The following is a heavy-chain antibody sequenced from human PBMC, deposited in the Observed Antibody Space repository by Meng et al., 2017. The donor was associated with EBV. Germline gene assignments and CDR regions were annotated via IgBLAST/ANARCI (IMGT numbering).Heavy chain of an antibody. CDR2: IYWDDDK. D-gene: IGHD6-6*01. CDR3: AHIIAARPFDY. Sequence: LKGLGPPPGKPTPTLTLTCTFFWFSLSARGVGVGWIRQPPGKALEWLALIYWDDDKRYSSSLKSRLTITKDASKNQVVLTMTNMDPVDAATYYCAHIIAARPFDYWGQGTLVTVSS. J-gene: IGHJ4*02. V-gene: IGHV2-5*02. CDR1: WFSLSARGVG.